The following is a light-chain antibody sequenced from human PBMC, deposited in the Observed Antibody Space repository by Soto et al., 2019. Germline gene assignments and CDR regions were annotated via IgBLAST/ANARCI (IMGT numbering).Light chain of an antibody. Sequence: EIVMTQSPATLSVSPGERATLSCRASQSVSSNLAWYQQKPGQAPRLLIYGASTRATGIPARFSGSGSGTEFTLTISSLQSEEFAVYSCQQYNNCPLTFGGGTKVEIK. J-gene: IGKJ4*01. CDR3: QQYNNCPLT. CDR1: QSVSSN. V-gene: IGKV3-15*01. CDR2: GAS.